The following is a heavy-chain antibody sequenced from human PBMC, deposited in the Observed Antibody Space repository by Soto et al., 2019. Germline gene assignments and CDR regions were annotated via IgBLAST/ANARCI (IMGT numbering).Heavy chain of an antibody. CDR3: ARVPRATSMYNWFDP. CDR2: INAGNGNT. J-gene: IGHJ5*02. CDR1: GYTFTSYA. Sequence: VKVSCKASGYTFTSYAMHWVRQAPGQRLEWMGWINAGNGNTKYSQKFQGRVTITRDTSASTAYMELGSLRSEDTAVYYCARVPRATSMYNWFDPWGQGTLVTVSS. D-gene: IGHD1-26*01. V-gene: IGHV1-3*01.